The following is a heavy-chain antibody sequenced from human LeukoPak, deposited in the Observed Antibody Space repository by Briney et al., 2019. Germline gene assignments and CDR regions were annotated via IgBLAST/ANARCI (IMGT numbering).Heavy chain of an antibody. CDR1: GFTFSSYW. D-gene: IGHD2-15*01. CDR2: IKQDGSEK. CDR3: ARLTYCSGGSCYSNWFDP. V-gene: IGHV3-7*01. J-gene: IGHJ5*02. Sequence: GGSLRLSCAASGFTFSSYWMSWVRQAPGKGLEWVANIKQDGSEKNYVDSVKGRFTISRDNAKNSLYLQMNSLRAEDTAVYYCARLTYCSGGSCYSNWFDPWGQGTLVTVSS.